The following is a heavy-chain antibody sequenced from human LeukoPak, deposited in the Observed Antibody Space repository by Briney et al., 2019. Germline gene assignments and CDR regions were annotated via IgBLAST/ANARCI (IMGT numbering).Heavy chain of an antibody. D-gene: IGHD3-22*01. V-gene: IGHV1-69*05. J-gene: IGHJ6*03. Sequence: SVKVSCKASGGTFSSYAISWVRQAPGQGLEWMGGIIPIFGTANYAQKFQGRVTITTDESTSTAYMELSSLRSEDTAVYYCARALRFLAWFPTHDSSSYSYYYYYYYMDVWGKGTTVTVSS. CDR2: IIPIFGTA. CDR3: ARALRFLAWFPTHDSSSYSYYYYYYYMDV. CDR1: GGTFSSYA.